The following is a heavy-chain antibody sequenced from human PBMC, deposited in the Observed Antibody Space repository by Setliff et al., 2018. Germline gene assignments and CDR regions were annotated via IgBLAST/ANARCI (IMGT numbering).Heavy chain of an antibody. V-gene: IGHV1-69*10. J-gene: IGHJ6*02. Sequence: GASVKVSCKASGGTFSSYAISWVRQAPGQGLEWMGGIIPILGIANYAQKFQGRVTITADESTSTAYMELRSLRSDDTAVYYCAGDSGRYGMDVWGQGTTVTVSS. CDR2: IIPILGIA. CDR1: GGTFSSYA. CDR3: AGDSGRYGMDV.